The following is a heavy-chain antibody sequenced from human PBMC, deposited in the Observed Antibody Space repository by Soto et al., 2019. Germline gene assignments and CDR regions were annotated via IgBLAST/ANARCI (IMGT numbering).Heavy chain of an antibody. CDR1: GGTFSNYA. D-gene: IGHD2-15*01. Sequence: QVQLVQSGAEVKKPGSSVKVSCKASGGTFSNYAITWVRQAPGQGLEWLGRIIPIFGTTDYAQKFQGRVTITADESTTTAYMELSSLRSDDTAVYYCAKDGGREGYFVNWFDPWGQGTLVTVSS. CDR3: AKDGGREGYFVNWFDP. J-gene: IGHJ5*02. CDR2: IIPIFGTT. V-gene: IGHV1-69*15.